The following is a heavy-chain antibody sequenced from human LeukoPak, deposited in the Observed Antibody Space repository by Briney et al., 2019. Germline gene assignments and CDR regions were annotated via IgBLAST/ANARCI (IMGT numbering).Heavy chain of an antibody. V-gene: IGHV3-66*01. CDR1: GFTLDDYV. J-gene: IGHJ2*01. CDR3: ASVGVVDATPYWYFDL. Sequence: GGSLRLSCAGSGFTLDDYVMTWVRQAPGKGLEWVSVIYSGGRTYYTDSVKGRFTISRDISKNTLYLQMNSLRAEDTAVYYCASVGVVDATPYWYFDLWGRGTLVTVSS. D-gene: IGHD2-15*01. CDR2: IYSGGRT.